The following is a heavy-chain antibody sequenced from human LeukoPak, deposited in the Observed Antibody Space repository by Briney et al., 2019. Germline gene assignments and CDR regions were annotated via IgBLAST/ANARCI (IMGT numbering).Heavy chain of an antibody. J-gene: IGHJ5*02. V-gene: IGHV4-34*01. Sequence: SETLSLTCAVYGGSFSGYYWSWIRQPPGKGLEWIGEINHSGSTNYNPSLKSRVTISVDTSKNQFSLKLSSVTAADTAVYYCASGSIKRFDPWGQGTLVTVSS. CDR1: GGSFSGYY. D-gene: IGHD2/OR15-2a*01. CDR3: ASGSIKRFDP. CDR2: INHSGST.